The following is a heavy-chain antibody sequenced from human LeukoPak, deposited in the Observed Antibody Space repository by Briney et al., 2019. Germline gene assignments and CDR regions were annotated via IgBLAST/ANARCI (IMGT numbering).Heavy chain of an antibody. CDR1: GFTFSSYA. CDR2: ISGSAGST. J-gene: IGHJ4*02. D-gene: IGHD6-13*01. Sequence: GGSLGLSCAASGFTFSSYAMSWVRQAPGKGLEWVSSISGSAGSTYYADSVRGRFTTSRDNSKNTLYLQMNSLRAEDTAVYYCAKVEGIYIFDYWGQGTLVTVSS. CDR3: AKVEGIYIFDY. V-gene: IGHV3-23*01.